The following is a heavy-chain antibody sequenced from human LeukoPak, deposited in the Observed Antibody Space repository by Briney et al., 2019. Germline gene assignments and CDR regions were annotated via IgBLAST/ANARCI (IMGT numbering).Heavy chain of an antibody. CDR1: GGSISSYY. J-gene: IGHJ5*02. Sequence: SETLSLTCTVSGGSISSYYWSWIRQPPGKGLEWIGYIYYSGSTNYNPSLKSRVTISVDTSKNQFSLKLSSVTAADTAVYYCARERITMHWFDPWGQGTLVTVSS. D-gene: IGHD3-10*01. V-gene: IGHV4-59*01. CDR3: ARERITMHWFDP. CDR2: IYYSGST.